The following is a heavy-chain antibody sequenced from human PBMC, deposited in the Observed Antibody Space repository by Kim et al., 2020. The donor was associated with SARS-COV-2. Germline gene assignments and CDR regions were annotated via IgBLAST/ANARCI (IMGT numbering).Heavy chain of an antibody. V-gene: IGHV4-31*02. D-gene: IGHD3-16*02. J-gene: IGHJ5*02. CDR3: ARDYVGYRGRRWFDP. Sequence: PSLKSRVTISVDTSKNQFSLKLSSVTAADTAVYYCARDYVGYRGRRWFDPWGQGTLVTVSS.